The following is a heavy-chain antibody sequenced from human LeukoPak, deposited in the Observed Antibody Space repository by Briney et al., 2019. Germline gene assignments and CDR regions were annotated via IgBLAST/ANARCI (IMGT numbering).Heavy chain of an antibody. D-gene: IGHD5-24*01. CDR3: ARQFGGYNLYYFDY. V-gene: IGHV4-39*01. Sequence: SETLSLTCTVSGGSISSASYYWGWIRQPPGKGLEWIGSIYYSGSTYYNPSLKSRVTRSVNMSKNQFSLKLSSVTAADTAVYYCARQFGGYNLYYFDYWGQGTLVTVSS. CDR2: IYYSGST. CDR1: GGSISSASYY. J-gene: IGHJ4*02.